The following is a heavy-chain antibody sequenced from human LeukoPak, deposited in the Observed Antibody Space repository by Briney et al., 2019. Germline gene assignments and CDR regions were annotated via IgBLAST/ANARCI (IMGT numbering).Heavy chain of an antibody. CDR3: ARERSDYADYDAFDI. D-gene: IGHD4-17*01. CDR1: GGTFSSYA. CDR2: IIPIFGTA. J-gene: IGHJ3*02. Sequence: SVTVSCKASGGTFSSYAISWVRQAPGQGLERMGGIIPIFGTANYAQKFQGRVTITADKSTSTAYMELSSLRSEDTAVYYCARERSDYADYDAFDIWGQGAMVTVSS. V-gene: IGHV1-69*06.